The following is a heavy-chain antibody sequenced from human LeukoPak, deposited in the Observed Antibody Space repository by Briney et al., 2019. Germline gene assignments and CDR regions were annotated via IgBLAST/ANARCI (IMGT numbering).Heavy chain of an antibody. CDR3: AREFGP. CDR2: IYSSGST. J-gene: IGHJ5*02. V-gene: IGHV4-59*11. CDR1: NGSLSSLY. Sequence: SETLSLTCTLFNGSLSSLYYNWIRQPPGKGLEWIGYIYSSGSTKYNPYLKSRVIISVDTSKNQVFLRLTSVTAADTAVYYCAREFGPWGQGILVTVSS.